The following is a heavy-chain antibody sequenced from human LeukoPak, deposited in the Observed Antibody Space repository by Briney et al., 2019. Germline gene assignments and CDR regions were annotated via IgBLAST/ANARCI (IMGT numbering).Heavy chain of an antibody. V-gene: IGHV3-15*01. CDR1: GFTFDYIW. Sequence: GGSLRLSCAASGFTFDYIWMSWVRQAPGKGLEWVGRIKSETDGDTTDYATPVKGRFTLSRDDSKKMVYLQMNFLKIEDTAVYYCTRVRPYDTGCFDCWGQGTLVTVSS. CDR2: IKSETDGDTT. J-gene: IGHJ4*02. CDR3: TRVRPYDTGCFDC. D-gene: IGHD6-19*01.